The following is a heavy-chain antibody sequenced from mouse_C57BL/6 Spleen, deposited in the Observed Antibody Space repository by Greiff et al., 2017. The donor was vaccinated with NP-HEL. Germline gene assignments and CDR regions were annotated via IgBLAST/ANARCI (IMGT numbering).Heavy chain of an antibody. D-gene: IGHD1-1*01. V-gene: IGHV1-81*01. CDR2: IYPRSGNT. CDR3: ARSLLYGSSYYYAMDY. J-gene: IGHJ4*01. CDR1: GYTFTSYG. Sequence: VQLQQSGAELARPGASVKLSCKASGYTFTSYGISWVKQRTGQGLEWIGEIYPRSGNTYYNEKFKGKATLTADKSSSTAYMELRSLTSEDSAVYFCARSLLYGSSYYYAMDYWGQGTSVTVSS.